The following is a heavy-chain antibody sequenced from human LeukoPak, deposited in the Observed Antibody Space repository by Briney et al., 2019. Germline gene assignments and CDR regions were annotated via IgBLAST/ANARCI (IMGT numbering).Heavy chain of an antibody. CDR2: ISAYNGNT. Sequence: ASVKVSCKASGYTFTSYGISWVRQAPGQGLEWMGWISAYNGNTNYAQKLQGRVTMTTDTSTSTAYMELRSLRSDDTAVYYCARGLGSGSYYMWNYYYYMDVWGKGTTVTISS. CDR1: GYTFTSYG. J-gene: IGHJ6*03. CDR3: ARGLGSGSYYMWNYYYYMDV. D-gene: IGHD3-10*01. V-gene: IGHV1-18*01.